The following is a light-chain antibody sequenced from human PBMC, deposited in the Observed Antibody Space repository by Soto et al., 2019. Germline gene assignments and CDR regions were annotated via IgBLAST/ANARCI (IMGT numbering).Light chain of an antibody. CDR3: SSYAGSKPLV. CDR1: ISDIGTHYY. V-gene: IGLV2-8*01. CDR2: EVS. Sequence: QSVLTQPPSAPGSPGQSVTISCTATISDIGTHYYVSWYQQHPGKAPKLIIYEVSERPSGVPDRFSGSKSGNTASLTDSGIQAEDEAHYYCSSYAGSKPLVFGGGTKLTVL. J-gene: IGLJ2*01.